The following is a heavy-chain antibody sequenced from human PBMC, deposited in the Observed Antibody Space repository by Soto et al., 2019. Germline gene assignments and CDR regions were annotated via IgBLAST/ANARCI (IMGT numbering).Heavy chain of an antibody. Sequence: EVRLVQSGGGLVQPGGSLRLSCAASLFIVSDNYMSWVRQAPGKGLEWVSLLYSGGGTDYAESVKSRFTISRDNSKNTLYLQMNSLKAEDTGIYYCATRMTTAPYWGQGTVVTVSS. J-gene: IGHJ4*02. D-gene: IGHD4-17*01. CDR1: LFIVSDNY. CDR2: LYSGGGT. V-gene: IGHV3-66*01. CDR3: ATRMTTAPY.